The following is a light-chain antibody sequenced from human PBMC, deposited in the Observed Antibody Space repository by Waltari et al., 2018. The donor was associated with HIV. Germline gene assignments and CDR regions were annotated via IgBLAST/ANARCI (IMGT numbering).Light chain of an antibody. CDR2: DTS. V-gene: IGKV3-15*01. CDR1: QTIPNT. Sequence: EIVMTQSPPTVSVSPGERATLSCRTSQTIPNTLAWYQQKPGQPPRLLIYDTSVRAAGVPARFSAGGSGTEFTLSISSLQSEDLALYFCQKYNEGPWTFGQGTRV. J-gene: IGKJ1*01. CDR3: QKYNEGPWT.